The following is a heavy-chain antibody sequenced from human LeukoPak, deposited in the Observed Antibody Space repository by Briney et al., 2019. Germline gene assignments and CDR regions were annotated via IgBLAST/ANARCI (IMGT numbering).Heavy chain of an antibody. V-gene: IGHV4-59*11. Sequence: PSETLSLTRTVSGGSLSSHYWSWIRQPPGKGLEWIGYIYYSGSTNYNPSLKSRVTISVDTSKNQFSLKLSSVTAADTAVYYCARNSAHYYYYYYMDVWGKGTTVTVSS. J-gene: IGHJ6*03. CDR1: GGSLSSHY. CDR2: IYYSGST. CDR3: ARNSAHYYYYYYMDV. D-gene: IGHD3-10*01.